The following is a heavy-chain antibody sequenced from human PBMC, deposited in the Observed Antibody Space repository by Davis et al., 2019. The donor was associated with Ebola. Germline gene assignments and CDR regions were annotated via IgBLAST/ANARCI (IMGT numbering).Heavy chain of an antibody. J-gene: IGHJ4*02. CDR2: ISISSAFI. D-gene: IGHD3-3*01. CDR1: GFTFSTYT. CDR3: VNSITIFGVVIRLGY. V-gene: IGHV3-21*01. Sequence: GESLKISCAASGFTFSTYTMTWVRQAPGKGLEWVSSISISSAFIYYADSVKGRFTISRDNSKNTLYLQMSSLRAEDTAVYYCVNSITIFGVVIRLGYWGQRTLVTVSS.